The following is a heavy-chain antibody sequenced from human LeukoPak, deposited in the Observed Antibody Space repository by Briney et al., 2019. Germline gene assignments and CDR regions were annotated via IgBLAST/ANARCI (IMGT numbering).Heavy chain of an antibody. Sequence: GGSLRLSCAASGFTFDDYAMHWVRQAPGKGLERVSGISWNSGSIGYADSVKGQFTISRDNAKNSLYLQMNSLRAEDTALYYCAKANAGIAARHGMDVWGQGTTVTVSS. CDR1: GFTFDDYA. CDR3: AKANAGIAARHGMDV. J-gene: IGHJ6*02. V-gene: IGHV3-9*01. CDR2: ISWNSGSI. D-gene: IGHD6-6*01.